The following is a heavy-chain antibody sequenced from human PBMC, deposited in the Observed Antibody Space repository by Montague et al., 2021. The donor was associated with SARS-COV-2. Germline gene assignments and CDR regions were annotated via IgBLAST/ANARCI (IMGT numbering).Heavy chain of an antibody. J-gene: IGHJ4*02. CDR1: GGSVNSGNYY. CDR3: ATLPSSITIFGVVQGYYFDD. D-gene: IGHD3-3*01. Sequence: TLSLTCTVSGGSVNSGNYYWSWIRQPAGKRLEWMGRISTSGNTNYNPSLKSRLSILVDTSKNQFSLNLSSVTAADTAVYYCATLPSSITIFGVVQGYYFDDWGQGALVTVSS. CDR2: ISTSGNT. V-gene: IGHV4-61*02.